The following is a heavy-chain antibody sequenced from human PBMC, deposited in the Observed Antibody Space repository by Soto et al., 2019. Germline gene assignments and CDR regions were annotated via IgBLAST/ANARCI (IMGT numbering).Heavy chain of an antibody. J-gene: IGHJ2*01. CDR2: IIPILGIA. Sequence: QVQLVQSGAEVKKPGSSVKVSCKASGGTFSSYTISWVRQAPGQGLEWMGRIIPILGIANYAQKFQGRVTITADKPTSTAYMERSSLRSEDTAVYYCARGPWSSRGWYFDLWGRGTLVTVSS. CDR3: ARGPWSSRGWYFDL. V-gene: IGHV1-69*02. D-gene: IGHD6-13*01. CDR1: GGTFSSYT.